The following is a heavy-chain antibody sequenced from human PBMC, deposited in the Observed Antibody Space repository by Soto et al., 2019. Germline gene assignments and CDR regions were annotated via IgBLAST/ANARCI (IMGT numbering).Heavy chain of an antibody. V-gene: IGHV4-31*03. CDR3: ARDGYYYGSGSDY. CDR1: GGSISSGGYY. Sequence: SETLSLTCTVSGGSISSGGYYWSWIRQHPGKGPEWIGYIYYSGSTYYNPSLKSRVTISVDTSKNQFSLKLSSVTAADTAVYYCARDGYYYGSGSDYWGQGTLVTVSS. CDR2: IYYSGST. J-gene: IGHJ4*02. D-gene: IGHD3-10*01.